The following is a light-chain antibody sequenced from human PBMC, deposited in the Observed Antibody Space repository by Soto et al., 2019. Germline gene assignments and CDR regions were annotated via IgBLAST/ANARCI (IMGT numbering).Light chain of an antibody. CDR2: TAS. CDR1: QGISSW. CDR3: QQANIFPLT. Sequence: DIQMTQSPSSVSASVGDRVTITCRASQGISSWLGWYQQKPGKAPNLLIHTASSLQSGVLSRFSGSGSGTDFTLTISSLQPEDFATYYCQQANIFPLTFGGGTKVEIK. J-gene: IGKJ4*01. V-gene: IGKV1-12*01.